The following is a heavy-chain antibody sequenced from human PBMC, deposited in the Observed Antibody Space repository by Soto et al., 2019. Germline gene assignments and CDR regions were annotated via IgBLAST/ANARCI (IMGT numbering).Heavy chain of an antibody. CDR1: GGTFSSYA. CDR2: IIPIFGTA. Sequence: QVQLVQSGAEVKKPGSSVKVSCKASGGTFSSYAISWVRQAPGQGLEWMGGIIPIFGTANYAQKFQGRVTITADESTSTAYMELSSLRSEDTAVYYCARELGYCISTSCYDGYYYYGMDVWGQGTTVTVSS. CDR3: ARELGYCISTSCYDGYYYYGMDV. J-gene: IGHJ6*02. V-gene: IGHV1-69*12. D-gene: IGHD2-2*01.